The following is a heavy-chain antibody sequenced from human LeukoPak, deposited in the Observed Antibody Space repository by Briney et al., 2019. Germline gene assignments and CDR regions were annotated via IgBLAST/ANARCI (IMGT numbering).Heavy chain of an antibody. Sequence: GESLKISCKGSGYSFTSYWIGWVRQMPGKGLEWMGIIYPGDSDTRYSPSFQGQVTISADKSISTAYLQWSSLKASDTAMYHCARLGVGRSWYGEYFQHWGQGTLVTVSS. CDR1: GYSFTSYW. D-gene: IGHD6-13*01. CDR3: ARLGVGRSWYGEYFQH. J-gene: IGHJ1*01. V-gene: IGHV5-51*01. CDR2: IYPGDSDT.